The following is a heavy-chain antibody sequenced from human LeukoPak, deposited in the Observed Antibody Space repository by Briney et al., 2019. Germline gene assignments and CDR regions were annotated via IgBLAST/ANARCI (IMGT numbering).Heavy chain of an antibody. J-gene: IGHJ4*02. CDR2: IIPILGMA. CDR3: ATSLCYSTSCQFYFDS. D-gene: IGHD2-2*01. V-gene: IGHV1-69*04. Sequence: SVKVSCKASGDXFSTYVISWVRQAPGQGLEWMGRIIPILGMANYAQKFQGRVTITADKSTSTAYMELSSLRSEDTAVFYCATSLCYSTSCQFYFDSWGQGTLVTVSS. CDR1: GDXFSTYV.